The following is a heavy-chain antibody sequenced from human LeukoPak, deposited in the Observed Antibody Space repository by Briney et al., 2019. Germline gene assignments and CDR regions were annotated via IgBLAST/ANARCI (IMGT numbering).Heavy chain of an antibody. CDR1: GLTFSDYY. Sequence: GGSLRLSCAASGLTFSDYYMTWIRQAPGKGLEWVSSISGSGTTTYSADSVRGRFTVSRDNAKNSVFLYMNSLRAEDTAVYYCAIQITMIVVVPYFDYWGQGTLVTVSS. D-gene: IGHD3-22*01. CDR2: ISGSGTTT. V-gene: IGHV3-11*04. CDR3: AIQITMIVVVPYFDY. J-gene: IGHJ4*02.